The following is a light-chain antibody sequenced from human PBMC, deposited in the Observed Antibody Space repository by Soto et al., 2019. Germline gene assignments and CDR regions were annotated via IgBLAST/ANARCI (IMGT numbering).Light chain of an antibody. CDR2: DVS. V-gene: IGLV2-14*01. CDR3: SSYTSSSSLVV. CDR1: SSDVGGYNY. Sequence: QSALTQPASVSGSPGQSITISCTGTSSDVGGYNYVSWYQQHPDPGKAPKLMIYDVSNRPSGVSNRFSGSKSGNTASLTISGLQAEDEGDYYCSSYTSSSSLVVFGGGTKLTVL. J-gene: IGLJ2*01.